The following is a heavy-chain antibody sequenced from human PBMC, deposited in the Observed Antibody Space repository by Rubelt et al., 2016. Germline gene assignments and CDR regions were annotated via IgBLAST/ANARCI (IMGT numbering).Heavy chain of an antibody. CDR2: IYSGGST. CDR1: GFTVSSNH. D-gene: IGHD4-11*01. Sequence: CGGGLVQPGGSLRLSCAASGFTVSSNHMSWVRQAPGKGLEWVSLIYSGGSTYYADSVKGRFTISRANSKNTVFLQLNSLRDEDTAVYYCARDDYSSYYYYHMDVWGRGTTVTVSS. V-gene: IGHV3-66*01. CDR3: ARDDYSSYYYYHMDV. J-gene: IGHJ6*03.